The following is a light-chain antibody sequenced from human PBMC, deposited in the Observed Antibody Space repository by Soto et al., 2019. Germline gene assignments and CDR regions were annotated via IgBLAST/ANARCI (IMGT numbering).Light chain of an antibody. CDR1: QSINNW. CDR3: DSYNRYWK. V-gene: IGKV1-5*03. J-gene: IGKJ1*01. Sequence: DIQMTQSPSTLSVSVGDRVTITCRASQSINNWLPWYQQKPGKAPTLLIYKASSLESGVPSRFSGSGSGTDFTITISSLQPEDVATYDGDSYNRYWKFDQGTKVEIK. CDR2: KAS.